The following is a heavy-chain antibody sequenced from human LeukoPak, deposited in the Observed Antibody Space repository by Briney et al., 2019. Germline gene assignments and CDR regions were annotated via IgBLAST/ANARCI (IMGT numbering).Heavy chain of an antibody. CDR2: IYYSGST. D-gene: IGHD4-23*01. J-gene: IGHJ4*02. Sequence: SETLSLTCAVYGGSFSGYYWGWIRQPPGKGLEWIGSIYYSGSTYYNPSLKSRVTISVDTSKNQFSLKLSSVTAADTAVYYCARIPMTTVVTEGGDYWGQGTLVTVSS. V-gene: IGHV4-39*01. CDR1: GGSFSGYY. CDR3: ARIPMTTVVTEGGDY.